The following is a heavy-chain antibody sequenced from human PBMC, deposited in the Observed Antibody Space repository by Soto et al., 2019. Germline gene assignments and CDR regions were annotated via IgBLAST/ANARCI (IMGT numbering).Heavy chain of an antibody. CDR1: GGSISGNY. J-gene: IGHJ4*02. D-gene: IGHD5-18*01. CDR2: MYFTGST. CDR3: AKYTAMVADY. V-gene: IGHV4-59*01. Sequence: QVQLQESGPGLMKPSETLSLTCTVSGGSISGNYWSWIRQTPGKGLEWIGYMYFTGSTNYNPSLKIRVSMSVDTSKNQFSLKLSSVTAADTAIYYCAKYTAMVADYWGQGTLVTVSS.